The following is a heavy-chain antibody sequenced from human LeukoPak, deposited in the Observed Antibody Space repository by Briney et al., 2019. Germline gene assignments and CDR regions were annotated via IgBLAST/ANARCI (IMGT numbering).Heavy chain of an antibody. Sequence: SETLSLTCAVYGESFSGYYWSWIRQPPGKGLEWIGEINHSGSTNYNPSLKSRVTISVDTSKNQLSLKLSSVTAADTAVYYCARGGGYGTGKRGRVYYYMDVWGKGTTVTVSS. CDR3: ARGGGYGTGKRGRVYYYMDV. J-gene: IGHJ6*03. CDR1: GESFSGYY. CDR2: INHSGST. V-gene: IGHV4-34*01. D-gene: IGHD3-22*01.